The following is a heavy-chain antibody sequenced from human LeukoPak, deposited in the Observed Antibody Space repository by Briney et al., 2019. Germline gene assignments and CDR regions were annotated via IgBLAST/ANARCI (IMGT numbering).Heavy chain of an antibody. CDR2: IYYSGST. J-gene: IGHJ4*02. CDR1: GGSIISSNYY. Sequence: PSETLSLTCTVSGGSIISSNYYWGWIRQPPGKGLEWIGSIYYSGSTYYNPSLKSRVTISVDTSKNQFSLKLSSVTAADTAVYYCARLGDGYADYYFDYWGQGTLVTVSS. CDR3: ARLGDGYADYYFDY. D-gene: IGHD5-24*01. V-gene: IGHV4-39*07.